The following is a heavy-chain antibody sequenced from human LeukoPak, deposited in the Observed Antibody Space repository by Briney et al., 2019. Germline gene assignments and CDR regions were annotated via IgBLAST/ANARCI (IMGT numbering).Heavy chain of an antibody. CDR3: ARVERLIHYYGMDV. CDR2: MNPNSGNT. D-gene: IGHD1-1*01. J-gene: IGHJ6*02. Sequence: ASVKVSCKASGYTSTSYDINWVRQATGQGLEWMGWMNPNSGNTGYAQKFQGRVTMTRNTSISTAYMELSSLRSEDTAVYYCARVERLIHYYGMDVWGQGTTVTVSS. CDR1: GYTSTSYD. V-gene: IGHV1-8*01.